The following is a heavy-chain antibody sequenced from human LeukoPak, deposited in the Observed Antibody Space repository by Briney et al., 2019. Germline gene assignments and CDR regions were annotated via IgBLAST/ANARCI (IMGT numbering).Heavy chain of an antibody. D-gene: IGHD6-19*01. CDR2: ISSSSSYI. J-gene: IGHJ4*02. Sequence: GGSLRLSCAASGFTFSSYSMNWVRQAPGKGLEWVSSISSSSSYIYYADSVKGRFTISRDNAKNSLYLQMNSLRAEDTAVYYCARDLGSGWQYYFDYCGQGALVTVSS. CDR3: ARDLGSGWQYYFDY. CDR1: GFTFSSYS. V-gene: IGHV3-21*01.